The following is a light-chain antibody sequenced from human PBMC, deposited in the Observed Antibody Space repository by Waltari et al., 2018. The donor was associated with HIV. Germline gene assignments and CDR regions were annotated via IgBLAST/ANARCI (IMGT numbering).Light chain of an antibody. CDR2: GTS. Sequence: DIQMTQSPPSLSASVGDRVTLTCRASQSIHNCVTWYQQKLGKAPKLLIYGTSSLQSGVPSKFTGSGSGTDFTLTISNLQPEDFATYYCQQNYNTPLTFGPGT. V-gene: IGKV1-39*01. J-gene: IGKJ3*01. CDR3: QQNYNTPLT. CDR1: QSIHNC.